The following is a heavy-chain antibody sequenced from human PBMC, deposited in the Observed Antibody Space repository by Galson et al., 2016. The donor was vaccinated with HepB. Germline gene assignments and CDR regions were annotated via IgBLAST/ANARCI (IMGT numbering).Heavy chain of an antibody. J-gene: IGHJ5*02. CDR2: INSDGTIS. CDR1: GFAFGSHW. CDR3: GSDNSVVLTTAYNWFDP. Sequence: SLRLSCAASGFAFGSHWMHWVRQVPGKGLAWVSRINSDGTISNYADSVKGRFTISRDNAKNTLYLQMNSLRVDDTAIYYCGSDNSVVLTTAYNWFDPWGQGTLVTVAS. V-gene: IGHV3-74*01. D-gene: IGHD4-23*01.